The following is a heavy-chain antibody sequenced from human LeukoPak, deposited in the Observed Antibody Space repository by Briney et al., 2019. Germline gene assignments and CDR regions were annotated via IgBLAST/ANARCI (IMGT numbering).Heavy chain of an antibody. CDR2: IYYSGST. V-gene: IGHV4-39*01. Sequence: SETLSLTCTVSGGSISSSSYYWGWIRQPPGKGLERIGSIYYSGSTYYNPSLKSRVTVSVDTSKNQFSLKLSSVTAADTAVYYCARHGSYYDYWGQGTLVTVSS. J-gene: IGHJ4*02. D-gene: IGHD3-10*01. CDR1: GGSISSSSYY. CDR3: ARHGSYYDY.